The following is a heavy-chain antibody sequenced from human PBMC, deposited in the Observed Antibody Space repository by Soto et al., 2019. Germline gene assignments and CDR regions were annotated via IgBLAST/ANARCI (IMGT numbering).Heavy chain of an antibody. CDR3: ARILPGYSYGGFAF. CDR2: ISSSGSTI. D-gene: IGHD5-18*01. CDR1: GFTFSSYE. V-gene: IGHV3-48*03. Sequence: GESLRLSYAASGFTFSSYEMNWVRQAPGKGLEWVSYISSSGSTIYYADSVKGRFTISRDNSKSTLFLQLDSLRADDAAIHYCARILPGYSYGGFAFWGQGTLVTVSS. J-gene: IGHJ4*02.